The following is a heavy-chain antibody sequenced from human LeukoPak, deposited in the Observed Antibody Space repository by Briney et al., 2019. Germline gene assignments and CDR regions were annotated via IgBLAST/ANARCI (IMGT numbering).Heavy chain of an antibody. CDR1: GSSLTTGNS. Sequence: PSETLSLTCSVSGSSLTTGNSWGWVRQAPGKGLEWIGNIFHRGDTLYNPSLKSRVSISMDTSRNQFSLMLNSVTAADTAVYYCARKYCSSPSSYPYYDFWPRFDPWGQGPLVTVSS. CDR2: IFHRGDT. CDR3: ARKYCSSPSSYPYYDFWPRFDP. V-gene: IGHV4-38-2*02. J-gene: IGHJ5*02. D-gene: IGHD2-2*01.